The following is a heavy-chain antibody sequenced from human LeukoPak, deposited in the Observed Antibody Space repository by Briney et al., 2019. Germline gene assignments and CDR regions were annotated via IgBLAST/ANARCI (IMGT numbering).Heavy chain of an antibody. J-gene: IGHJ4*02. CDR2: FDPEDGET. CDR3: ATVVPDTAMVSFDY. V-gene: IGHV1-24*01. CDR1: GYTLTELS. Sequence: RASVKVSCKVSGYTLTELSMRWVRQAPGKGLEWMGGFDPEDGETIYARKFQGRVTMTEDTSTDTAYMELSSLRSEDTAVYYRATVVPDTAMVSFDYWGQGTLVTVSS. D-gene: IGHD5-18*01.